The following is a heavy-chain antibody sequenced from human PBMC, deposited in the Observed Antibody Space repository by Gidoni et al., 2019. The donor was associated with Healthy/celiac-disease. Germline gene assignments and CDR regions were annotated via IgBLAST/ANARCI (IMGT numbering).Heavy chain of an antibody. CDR3: ARDPAQQLALKPSYFDY. J-gene: IGHJ4*02. CDR1: GYTFTSYG. D-gene: IGHD6-13*01. Sequence: QVQLVQSGAEVKKPGASVKVSCKASGYTFTSYGISWVRQAPGQGLEWMGWISAYNGNTNYAQKLQGRVTMTTDTSTSTAYMELRSLRSDDTAVYYCARDPAQQLALKPSYFDYWGQGTLVTVSS. V-gene: IGHV1-18*01. CDR2: ISAYNGNT.